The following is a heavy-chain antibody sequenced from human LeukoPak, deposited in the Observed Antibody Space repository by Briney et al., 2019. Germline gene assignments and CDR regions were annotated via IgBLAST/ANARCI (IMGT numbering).Heavy chain of an antibody. CDR3: ARGGYSSSWVFDY. J-gene: IGHJ4*02. D-gene: IGHD6-13*01. CDR1: GFTFSSYS. Sequence: GGSLRLSCAASGFTFSSYSMNWVRQAPGKGLEWVSYITGSSSTIYYADSVKGRFTISRDNAKNSLYLQMSSLRAEDTAVYYCARGGYSSSWVFDYWGQGTLVTVSS. V-gene: IGHV3-48*01. CDR2: ITGSSSTI.